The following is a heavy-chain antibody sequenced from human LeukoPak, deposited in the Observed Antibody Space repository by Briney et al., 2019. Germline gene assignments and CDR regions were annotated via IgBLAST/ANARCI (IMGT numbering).Heavy chain of an antibody. D-gene: IGHD3-3*01. CDR3: ARVHYDFWSGHIPPYYYYYYMDV. J-gene: IGHJ6*03. CDR1: GGSISSSSYY. Sequence: PSETLSLTCTVSGGSISSSSYYWGWIRQPPGKGLEWIGSIYHSGSTNYNPSLKSRVTISVDTSKNQFSLKLSSVTAADTAVYYCARVHYDFWSGHIPPYYYYYYMDVWGKGTTVTVSS. V-gene: IGHV4-39*07. CDR2: IYHSGST.